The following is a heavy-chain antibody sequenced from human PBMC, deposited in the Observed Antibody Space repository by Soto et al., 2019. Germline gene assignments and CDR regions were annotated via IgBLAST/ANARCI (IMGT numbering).Heavy chain of an antibody. CDR1: GYTFTSYD. CDR3: ATDLLPRGYYYDSKGDY. V-gene: IGHV1-8*01. CDR2: MNPNSGNT. Sequence: ASVKVSCKASGYTFTSYDINWVRQATGQGLEWMGWMNPNSGNTGYAQKFQGRVTMTRNTSISTAYMELSSLRSEDTAVYYCATDLLPRGYYYDSKGDYWGQGTLVTVSS. J-gene: IGHJ4*02. D-gene: IGHD3-22*01.